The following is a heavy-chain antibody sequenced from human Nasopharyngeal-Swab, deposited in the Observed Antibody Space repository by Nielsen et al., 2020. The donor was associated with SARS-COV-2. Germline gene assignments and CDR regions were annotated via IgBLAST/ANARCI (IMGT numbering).Heavy chain of an antibody. D-gene: IGHD5-24*01. CDR2: ISGDNGNT. V-gene: IGHV1-18*01. Sequence: ASVKVSCKASGYTFTNYAITWVRQVPGQGLEWVGWISGDNGNTNYAQKVRGRATMTTDTCTSTAYLELRSLRSDDTAIYYCAKDEAWVFVGPNTEMILFHWGQGTLVTVSS. CDR1: GYTFTNYA. J-gene: IGHJ4*02. CDR3: AKDEAWVFVGPNTEMILFH.